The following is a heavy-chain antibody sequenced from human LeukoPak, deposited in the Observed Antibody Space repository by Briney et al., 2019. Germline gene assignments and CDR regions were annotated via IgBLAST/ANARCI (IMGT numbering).Heavy chain of an antibody. CDR2: IWYDGSIK. CDR1: GCTFSSYG. Sequence: GGSLRLSCAASGCTFSSYGMHWVRQAPGKGLEWVAVIWYDGSIKYYSDSVKGRFTISRDNSNNTLYLQMDSLRAEDTAVYYCARDPYYYGSGIWGYFDYWGQGTLVTVSS. D-gene: IGHD3-10*01. V-gene: IGHV3-33*01. J-gene: IGHJ4*02. CDR3: ARDPYYYGSGIWGYFDY.